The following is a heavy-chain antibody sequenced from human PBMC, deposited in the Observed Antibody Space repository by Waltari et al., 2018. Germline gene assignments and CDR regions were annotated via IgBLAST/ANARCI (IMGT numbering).Heavy chain of an antibody. V-gene: IGHV1-2*06. CDR3: ARLSHYYDSSGPDFDY. D-gene: IGHD3-22*01. CDR1: GYTFTGYY. CDR2: INPNSGGT. J-gene: IGHJ4*02. Sequence: QVQLVQSGAEVKKPGASVKVSCKASGYTFTGYYMHWVRQAPGQGLEWMGRINPNSGGTNYAQKFQGRVTMTRDTSISTAYMELSRLRSDDTAVYYCARLSHYYDSSGPDFDYWGQGTLVTVSS.